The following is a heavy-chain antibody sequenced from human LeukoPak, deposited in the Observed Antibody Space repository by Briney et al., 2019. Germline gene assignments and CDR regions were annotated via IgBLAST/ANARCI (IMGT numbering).Heavy chain of an antibody. Sequence: GASVKVSCKASGYTFTGYYMHWVRQVPGQGLEWMGWINPNSGGTNYAQKFQGRVTMTRDTSISTAYMELSRLRSDDTAVYYCARARGRIAVAGTNYYYGMDVWGQGTTVTVSS. J-gene: IGHJ6*02. CDR3: ARARGRIAVAGTNYYYGMDV. V-gene: IGHV1-2*02. CDR1: GYTFTGYY. CDR2: INPNSGGT. D-gene: IGHD6-19*01.